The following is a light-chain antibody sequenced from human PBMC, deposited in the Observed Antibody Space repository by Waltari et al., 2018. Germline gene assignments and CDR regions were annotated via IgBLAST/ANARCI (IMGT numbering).Light chain of an antibody. V-gene: IGKV3D-15*01. CDR1: QSVSSN. J-gene: IGKJ3*01. CDR2: DAY. CDR3: QQYNNWPSFT. Sequence: EIVMTQSPATLFVSPGESVTLSCEASQSVSSNLAWYQQRPGQAPRLLIYDAYTRAPGIPARFSGSGSGTEFTLTISSLKSEDFAVYYCQQYNNWPSFTFGPGTRVDIK.